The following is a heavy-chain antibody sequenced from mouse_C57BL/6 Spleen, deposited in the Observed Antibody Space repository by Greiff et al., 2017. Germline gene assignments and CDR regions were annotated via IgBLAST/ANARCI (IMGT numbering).Heavy chain of an antibody. D-gene: IGHD2-5*01. V-gene: IGHV1-72*01. CDR2: IDPNSGGT. CDR1: GYTFTSYW. CDR3: ARWGLYSNYEDWYFDV. Sequence: QVQLKQPGAELVKPGASVKLSCKASGYTFTSYWMHWVKQRPGRGLEWIGRIDPNSGGTKYNEKFKSKATLTVDKPSSTAYMQLSSLTSEDSAVYYCARWGLYSNYEDWYFDVWGTGTTVTVSS. J-gene: IGHJ1*03.